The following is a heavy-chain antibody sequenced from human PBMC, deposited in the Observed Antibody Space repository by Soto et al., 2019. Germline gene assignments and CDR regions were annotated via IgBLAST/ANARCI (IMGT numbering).Heavy chain of an antibody. D-gene: IGHD5-18*01. J-gene: IGHJ4*01. CDR1: GGSINSDGYY. Sequence: QVHLQESGPGLVKPSQTLSLTCTVSGGSINSDGYYWSWIRQHPEKGLEWIGYINYSGATYYNPSLNSRLTRSVDTSKNQFSLQLTSVIAADTALYYCARESYSFGRAFDIWGHGTLVTVSS. CDR3: ARESYSFGRAFDI. V-gene: IGHV4-31*03. CDR2: INYSGAT.